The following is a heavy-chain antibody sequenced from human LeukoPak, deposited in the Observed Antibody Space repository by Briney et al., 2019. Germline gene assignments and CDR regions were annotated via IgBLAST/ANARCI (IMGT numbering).Heavy chain of an antibody. D-gene: IGHD3-3*01. CDR2: FDPEDGET. CDR1: GYTLTELS. V-gene: IGHV1-24*01. J-gene: IGHJ4*02. CDR3: ATGLSITIFGVGPPDY. Sequence: ASVKVSCKVSGYTLTELSMHWVRQAPGKGLEWMGGFDPEDGETIYAQKFQGRVTMTEDTSTDTAYMELSSLRSEDTALYYCATGLSITIFGVGPPDYWGQGTLVTVSS.